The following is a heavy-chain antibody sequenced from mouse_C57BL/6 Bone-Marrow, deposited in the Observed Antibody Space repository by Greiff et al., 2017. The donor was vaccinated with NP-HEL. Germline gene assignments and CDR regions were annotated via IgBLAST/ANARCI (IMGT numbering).Heavy chain of an antibody. D-gene: IGHD1-1*01. J-gene: IGHJ2*01. Sequence: VKLQQPGAELVRPGTSVKLSCKASGYTFTSYWMHWVKQRPGQGLEWIGVIDPSDSYTNYNQKFKGKATLTVDTSSSTAYMQLSSLTSEDSAVYYCARSTVGYWGQGTTLTVSS. CDR2: IDPSDSYT. V-gene: IGHV1-59*01. CDR3: ARSTVGY. CDR1: GYTFTSYW.